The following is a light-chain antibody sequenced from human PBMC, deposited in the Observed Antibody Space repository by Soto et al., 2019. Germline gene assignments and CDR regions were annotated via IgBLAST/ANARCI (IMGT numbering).Light chain of an antibody. CDR3: QQYSATPMWT. Sequence: EIVLTQSPATLSVSPGERATLSGRASQSVSSNLAWYQQKPGQAPRLLIYGASTRATGIPARFSGSGSGTEFTLTLSSLQAEDVAVYYCQQYSATPMWTFGQGTKVDI. CDR2: GAS. V-gene: IGKV3-15*01. CDR1: QSVSSN. J-gene: IGKJ1*01.